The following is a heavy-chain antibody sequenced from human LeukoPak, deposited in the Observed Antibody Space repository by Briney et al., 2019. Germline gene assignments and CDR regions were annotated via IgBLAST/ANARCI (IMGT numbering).Heavy chain of an antibody. D-gene: IGHD6-6*01. CDR3: AGSSSSSGYYTYYFDY. Sequence: PSETLSLTCTVSGGSISSSSYYWGWIRQPPGKGLEWIGSIYHSGSTYYNPSLKSRVTIAVETSKNQFSLKLSSVTAADTAVYYCAGSSSSSGYYTYYFDYWGQGTLVTVSS. CDR2: IYHSGST. V-gene: IGHV4-39*07. J-gene: IGHJ4*02. CDR1: GGSISSSSYY.